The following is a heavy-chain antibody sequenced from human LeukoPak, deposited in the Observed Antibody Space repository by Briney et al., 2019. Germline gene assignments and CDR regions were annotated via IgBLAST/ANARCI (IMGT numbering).Heavy chain of an antibody. CDR2: ISSSGSTI. CDR1: GFTFSDYY. V-gene: IGHV3-11*01. CDR3: ARAGTYDFWSGPENYYYYMDV. J-gene: IGHJ6*03. Sequence: GGSLRLSCAASGFTFSDYYMSWIRQAPGKGLEWVSYISSSGSTIYYADSVKGRFTISRDNAKNSLYLQMNRLRAEDTAVYYCARAGTYDFWSGPENYYYYMDVWGKGTTVTVSS. D-gene: IGHD3-3*01.